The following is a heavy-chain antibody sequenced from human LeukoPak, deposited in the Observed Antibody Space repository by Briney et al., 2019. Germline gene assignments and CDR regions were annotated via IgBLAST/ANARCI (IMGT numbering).Heavy chain of an antibody. J-gene: IGHJ5*02. CDR3: ARDDVRGFS. Sequence: SETLSLTCTVSGGSISSGIYYWAWIRQPPGKGLEWIGSIFYSGSTYYNPSLKSRVTISVDTSRNQFSLKLSSVTAADAAVYYCARDDVRGFSWGQGTLVTVSS. V-gene: IGHV4-39*02. CDR2: IFYSGST. CDR1: GGSISSGIYY.